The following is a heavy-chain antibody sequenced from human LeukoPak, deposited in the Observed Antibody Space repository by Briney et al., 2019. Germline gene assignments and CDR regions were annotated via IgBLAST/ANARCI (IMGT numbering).Heavy chain of an antibody. CDR1: GFNFDNFA. J-gene: IGHJ5*02. Sequence: PGKSLTLSCVVSGFNFDNFAMHWVRQLLGKGLEWVAVISHDARTKYYADSMKGRITISRDNSKNTLFLQMNNLRTEDTAVYFCARPSPPGDGYNPPDHWDQGTLVTVSS. V-gene: IGHV3-30*04. CDR2: ISHDARTK. CDR3: ARPSPPGDGYNPPDH. D-gene: IGHD5-24*01.